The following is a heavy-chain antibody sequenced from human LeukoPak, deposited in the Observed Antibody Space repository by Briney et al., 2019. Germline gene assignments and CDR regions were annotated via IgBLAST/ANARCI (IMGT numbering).Heavy chain of an antibody. Sequence: ASVKVSCKASGGTFSSYAISWVRQAPGKGLEWVSAISGSGGSTYYADSMKGRFIISRDNSKNTLYLQMNSLRAEDTAVYYCARFSSSWYPHYWGQGTLVTVSS. V-gene: IGHV3-23*01. CDR2: ISGSGGST. D-gene: IGHD6-13*01. CDR3: ARFSSSWYPHY. CDR1: GGTFSSYA. J-gene: IGHJ4*02.